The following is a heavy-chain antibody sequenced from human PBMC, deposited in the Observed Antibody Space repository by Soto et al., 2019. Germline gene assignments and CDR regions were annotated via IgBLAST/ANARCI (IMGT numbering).Heavy chain of an antibody. CDR3: AKSQEQFVHRRPYGMDV. J-gene: IGHJ6*02. CDR1: GFTFDDYA. CDR2: ISWNSGSI. V-gene: IGHV3-9*01. D-gene: IGHD6-6*01. Sequence: EVQLVESGGGLVQPGRSLRLSCAASGFTFDDYAMHWVRQAPGKGLEWVSGISWNSGSIGYADSVKGRFTISRDNAKNSLYLQMNSLRAEDTALYYCAKSQEQFVHRRPYGMDVWGQGTTVTVSS.